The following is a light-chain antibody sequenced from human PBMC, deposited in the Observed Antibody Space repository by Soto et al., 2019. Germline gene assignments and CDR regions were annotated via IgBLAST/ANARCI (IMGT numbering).Light chain of an antibody. V-gene: IGKV3-15*01. CDR2: GAS. Sequence: EIVMTQSPATVSVSPGERATLSCRASQSVNSNLAWYQQKPGQAPRLLIYGASTGATGIPARFSGSGSGTEFTLTISSLQSEDFAVYFCQQYNNWPLTFGGGTKVEIK. CDR3: QQYNNWPLT. CDR1: QSVNSN. J-gene: IGKJ4*01.